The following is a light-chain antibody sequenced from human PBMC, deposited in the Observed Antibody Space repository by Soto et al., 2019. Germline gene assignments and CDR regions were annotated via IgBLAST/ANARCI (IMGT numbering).Light chain of an antibody. Sequence: VSVSPEERATLYCRASQSVSNNYLAWYQQKPGQAPRLLIYGASNRATGIPDRFSGSGSGTDFTLTISRLEPDDFAVYYCQQYGSSGTSGQGTKVDIK. CDR1: QSVSNNY. CDR3: QQYGSSGT. CDR2: GAS. V-gene: IGKV3-20*01. J-gene: IGKJ1*01.